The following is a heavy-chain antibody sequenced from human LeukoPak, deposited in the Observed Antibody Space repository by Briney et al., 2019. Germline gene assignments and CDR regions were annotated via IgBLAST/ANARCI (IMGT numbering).Heavy chain of an antibody. V-gene: IGHV3-7*01. CDR2: IKQDGSEK. CDR1: GFTFSSYW. CDR3: ARDRITIFGVVIPNNWFDP. Sequence: GGSLRLSCAASGFTFSSYWMSWVRQAPGKGLEWVANIKQDGSEKYYVDPVKGRFTIARDNDKNSLYLQMNSLRAEDTAVYYCARDRITIFGVVIPNNWFDPWGQGTLVSVSP. D-gene: IGHD3-3*01. J-gene: IGHJ5*02.